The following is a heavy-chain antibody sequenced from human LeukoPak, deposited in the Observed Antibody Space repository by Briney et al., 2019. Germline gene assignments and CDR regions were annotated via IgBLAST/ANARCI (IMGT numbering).Heavy chain of an antibody. CDR3: VKDEESVPRGPLLSTHPYYYYYGMDV. J-gene: IGHJ6*02. CDR2: ISGSGGST. Sequence: PGGSLRLSCAASGFTFSSYAMSWVRQAPGKGLEWVSAISGSGGSTYYADSVKGWFTISRDNSKNTLYLQMNSLRAEDTAVYYCVKDEESVPRGPLLSTHPYYYYYGMDVWGQGTTVTVSS. V-gene: IGHV3-23*01. D-gene: IGHD2-21*01. CDR1: GFTFSSYA.